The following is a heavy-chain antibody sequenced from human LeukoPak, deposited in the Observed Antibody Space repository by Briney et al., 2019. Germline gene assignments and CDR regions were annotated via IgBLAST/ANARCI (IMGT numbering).Heavy chain of an antibody. D-gene: IGHD6-13*01. CDR1: VGSISMDY. Sequence: SETLSLTCTFSVGSISMDYWIWIRQPPGKGLEWIGHIYYSGSTTYNPSLKSRVTISVDTSKNQFSLELSSVTAADTAVYYCAIDAIGADGTGLPGFWGQGTLVTVSS. CDR2: IYYSGST. V-gene: IGHV4-59*01. J-gene: IGHJ4*02. CDR3: AIDAIGADGTGLPGF.